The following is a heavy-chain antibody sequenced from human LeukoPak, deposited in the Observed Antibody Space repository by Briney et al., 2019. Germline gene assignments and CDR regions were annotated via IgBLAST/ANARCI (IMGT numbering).Heavy chain of an antibody. Sequence: PGGSLRLSCAASGFTFSSYAMHWVRQAPGKGLEWVANIKEDGSKTFYVDSVKGRFTISRDNAKNSLYLQMNSLRAEDTAVYYCARDPYYYDSGSFAAFDIWGQGTMVTVSS. CDR3: ARDPYYYDSGSFAAFDI. J-gene: IGHJ3*02. V-gene: IGHV3-7*01. D-gene: IGHD3-10*01. CDR1: GFTFSSYA. CDR2: IKEDGSKT.